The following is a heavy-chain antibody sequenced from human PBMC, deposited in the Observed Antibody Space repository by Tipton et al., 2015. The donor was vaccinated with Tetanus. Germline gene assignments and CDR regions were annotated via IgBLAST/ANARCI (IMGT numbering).Heavy chain of an antibody. CDR3: ARDQARGARGWNYFDY. J-gene: IGHJ4*02. CDR1: GGSISTGGYY. V-gene: IGHV4-31*03. CDR2: IYHSGST. Sequence: TLSLTCTVSGGSISTGGYYWSWIRQHPGKGLEWIGDIYHSGSTYYNPSLKSRVTISVDTSENHFSLKLNSVTAADTAVYFCARDQARGARGWNYFDYWGQGIQVSVSS. D-gene: IGHD1-26*01.